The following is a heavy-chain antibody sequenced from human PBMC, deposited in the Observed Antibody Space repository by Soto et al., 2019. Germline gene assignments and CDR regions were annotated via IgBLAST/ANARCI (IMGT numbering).Heavy chain of an antibody. CDR1: GGSISSYY. CDR2: IYYSGST. Sequence: SETLSLTCTVSGGSISSYYWSWIRQPPGKGLEWIGYIYYSGSTNYNPSLKSRVTISVDTSKNQFSLKLSSVTAADTAVYYCARGQRRAGDYVGMDVWGQGTTVTVSS. CDR3: ARGQRRAGDYVGMDV. J-gene: IGHJ6*02. V-gene: IGHV4-59*01.